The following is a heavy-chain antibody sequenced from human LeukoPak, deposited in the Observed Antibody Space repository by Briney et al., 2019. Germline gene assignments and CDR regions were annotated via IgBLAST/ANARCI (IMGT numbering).Heavy chain of an antibody. CDR1: GYTFTTYY. Sequence: ASVKVSCKASGYTFTTYYMHWVRQAPGQGLEWMGIINPSGGSTSYAQKFQGRVTMTRDTSTSTVYMELSSLRSEDTAVYYCARVEGFDSSGYYYGYWGQGTQVTVSS. D-gene: IGHD3-22*01. V-gene: IGHV1-46*01. CDR3: ARVEGFDSSGYYYGY. CDR2: INPSGGST. J-gene: IGHJ4*02.